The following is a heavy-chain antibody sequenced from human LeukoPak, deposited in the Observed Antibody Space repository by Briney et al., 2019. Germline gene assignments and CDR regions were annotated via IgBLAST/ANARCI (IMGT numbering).Heavy chain of an antibody. J-gene: IGHJ4*02. CDR1: GGTFSSYA. CDR2: IIPIFGTA. CDR3: ARDQDFRSGQYRRDFDY. Sequence: GASVKVSCKASGGTFSSYAISWVRQAPGQGLEWMGGIIPIFGTANYAQKFQGRVTITADESTSTAYMELSSLRSEDTAVYYCARDQDFRSGQYRRDFDYWGQGTLVTVSS. V-gene: IGHV1-69*13. D-gene: IGHD3-3*01.